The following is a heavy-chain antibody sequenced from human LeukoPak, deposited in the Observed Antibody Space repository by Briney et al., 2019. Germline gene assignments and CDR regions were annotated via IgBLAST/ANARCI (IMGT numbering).Heavy chain of an antibody. CDR2: IVPIFGTA. J-gene: IGHJ5*02. V-gene: IGHV1-69*13. CDR1: GGTFSSYS. D-gene: IGHD6-13*01. CDR3: ARDRAAAGLNNWFDP. Sequence: SVKVSCKASGGTFSSYSISWVRQAPGQGLEWMGGIVPIFGTADYAQKFQGRVTTTADESTSTAYMELSSLRAEDTAVYYCARDRAAAGLNNWFDPWGQGTRVTVSS.